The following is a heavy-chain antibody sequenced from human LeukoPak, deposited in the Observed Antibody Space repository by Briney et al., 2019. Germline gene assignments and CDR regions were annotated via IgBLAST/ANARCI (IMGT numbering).Heavy chain of an antibody. CDR3: AGSSWSADGFLYYGMDV. D-gene: IGHD6-13*01. CDR2: IYYSGST. J-gene: IGHJ6*02. Sequence: LHCLWWIYYSGSTYYNPSLKSRVTISVDTSKNQFSLKLSSVTAADTAVYYCAGSSWSADGFLYYGMDVWGQGTTVTVSS. V-gene: IGHV4-39*07.